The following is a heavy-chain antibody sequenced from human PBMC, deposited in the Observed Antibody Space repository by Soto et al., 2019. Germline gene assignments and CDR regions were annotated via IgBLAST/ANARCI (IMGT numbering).Heavy chain of an antibody. CDR3: ARDSYYDSSAYYWYYGMDV. D-gene: IGHD3-22*01. J-gene: IGHJ6*02. Sequence: PGGPLRLSCAVSGCTFRDHYMDWVRQAPGKGLEWVGRTRNKDHSFTTEYAASVKGRFTISRDDSKNSLYLQMNSLKTEDTAVYYCARDSYYDSSAYYWYYGMDVWGQGTTVTVSS. V-gene: IGHV3-72*01. CDR1: GCTFRDHY. CDR2: TRNKDHSFTT.